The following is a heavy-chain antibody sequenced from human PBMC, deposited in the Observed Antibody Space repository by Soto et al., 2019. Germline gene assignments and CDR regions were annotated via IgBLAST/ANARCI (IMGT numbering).Heavy chain of an antibody. CDR3: AGSYIVVVPAASMDV. V-gene: IGHV1-69*06. D-gene: IGHD2-2*01. CDR2: IIPIFGTA. J-gene: IGHJ6*02. Sequence: SVKVSCKASGGTFSSYAISWVRQAPGQGLEWMGGIIPIFGTANYAQKFQGRVTITADKSTSTAYMELSSLRSEDTAVYYCAGSYIVVVPAASMDVWGQGTTVTVSS. CDR1: GGTFSSYA.